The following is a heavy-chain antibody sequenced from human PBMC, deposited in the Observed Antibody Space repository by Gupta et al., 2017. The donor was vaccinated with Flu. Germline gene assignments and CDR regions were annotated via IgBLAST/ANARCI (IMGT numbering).Heavy chain of an antibody. D-gene: IGHD4-17*01. Sequence: EVQLLESGGGLVQPGGSLRLSCAASGFPFSSYAMSWVRQAPGKGLEWVSAISGSGGSTYYADSVKGRFTISRDNAKNTLYLQMNRMRAEDTAVYYFAKPQATVTTGYGGQGTMVTVYS. CDR1: GFPFSSYA. J-gene: IGHJ4*02. CDR2: ISGSGGST. V-gene: IGHV3-23*01. CDR3: AKPQATVTTGY.